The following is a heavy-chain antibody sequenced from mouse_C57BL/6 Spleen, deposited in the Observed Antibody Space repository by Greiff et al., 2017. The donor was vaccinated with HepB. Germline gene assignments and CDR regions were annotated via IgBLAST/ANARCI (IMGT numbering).Heavy chain of an antibody. CDR2: IYPGDGDT. V-gene: IGHV1-80*01. J-gene: IGHJ3*01. Sequence: QVQLQQSGAELVKPGASVKISCKASGYAFSSYWMNWVKQRPGKGLEWIGQIYPGDGDTNYNGKFKGKATLTADKSSSTAYMQLSSLTSEDSAVYFCARGVLYDGYYEFAYWGQGTLVTVSA. CDR1: GYAFSSYW. CDR3: ARGVLYDGYYEFAY. D-gene: IGHD2-3*01.